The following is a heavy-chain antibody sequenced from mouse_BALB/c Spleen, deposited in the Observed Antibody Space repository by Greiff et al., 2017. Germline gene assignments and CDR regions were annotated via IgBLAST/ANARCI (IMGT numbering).Heavy chain of an antibody. V-gene: IGHV2-9*02. Sequence: VKLMESGPGLVAPSQTLSISCTVSGFSLTSYGVHWVRQPPGKGLEWLGVIWAGGSTNYNSALMSRLSISKDNSKSQVFLKMNSLQTDDTAMYYCARDGVIKGFAYWGQGTLVTVSA. CDR3: ARDGVIKGFAY. J-gene: IGHJ3*01. CDR1: GFSLTSYG. CDR2: IWAGGST. D-gene: IGHD2-4*01.